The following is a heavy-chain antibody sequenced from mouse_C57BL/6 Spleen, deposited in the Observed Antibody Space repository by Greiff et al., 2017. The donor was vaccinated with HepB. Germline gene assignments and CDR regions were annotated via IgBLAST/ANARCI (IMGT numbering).Heavy chain of an antibody. CDR1: GYTFTSYW. CDR2: IDPSDSYT. Sequence: VQLQQPGAELVKPGASVKLSCKASGYTFTSYWMQWVKQRPGQGLEWIGEIDPSDSYTNYNQKFKGKATLTVDTSSSTAYMQLRSMTSEDSAVYYCAREGPTWFAYWGQGTLVTVSA. J-gene: IGHJ3*01. CDR3: AREGPTWFAY. V-gene: IGHV1-50*01.